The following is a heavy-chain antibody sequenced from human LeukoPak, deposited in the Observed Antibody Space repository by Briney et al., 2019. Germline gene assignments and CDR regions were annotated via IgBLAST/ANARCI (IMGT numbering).Heavy chain of an antibody. Sequence: GGSLRLSCTASQFNFSNYGMHWVRQAPGKGLEWVSFIRFDAANKYYADSVKGRFTISRDNANNFLYLQMNSLRAEDTAVYYCAKDKNWNVCDYWGRGTLVTVSS. CDR2: IRFDAANK. CDR3: AKDKNWNVCDY. J-gene: IGHJ4*02. CDR1: QFNFSNYG. V-gene: IGHV3-30*02. D-gene: IGHD1-1*01.